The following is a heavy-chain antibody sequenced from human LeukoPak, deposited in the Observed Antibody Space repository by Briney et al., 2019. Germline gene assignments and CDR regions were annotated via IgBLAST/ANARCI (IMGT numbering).Heavy chain of an antibody. CDR1: GGSISSYY. CDR2: IYYSGST. J-gene: IGHJ5*02. CDR3: ARASYYYGSGSYNWDWFDP. V-gene: IGHV4-59*12. Sequence: SETLSLTCTVSGGSISSYYWSWIRQPPGKGLEWIGYIYYSGSTDYNPSLKSRVTISVDTSKNQFSLKLSSVTAADTAVYYCARASYYYGSGSYNWDWFDPWGQGTLVTVSS. D-gene: IGHD3-10*01.